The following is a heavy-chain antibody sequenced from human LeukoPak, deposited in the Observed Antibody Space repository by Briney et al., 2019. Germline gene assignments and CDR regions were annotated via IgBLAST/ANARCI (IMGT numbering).Heavy chain of an antibody. D-gene: IGHD5-12*01. CDR2: FDPEDGET. J-gene: IGHJ4*02. Sequence: ASVKVSCEVSGYTLTELSMHWVRQAPGKGLEWMGGFDPEDGETIYAQKFQGRVTMTEDTSTDTAYMELSSLRSEDTDVYYCATGVVDIVATTFDYWGQGTLVTVSS. CDR3: ATGVVDIVATTFDY. V-gene: IGHV1-24*01. CDR1: GYTLTELS.